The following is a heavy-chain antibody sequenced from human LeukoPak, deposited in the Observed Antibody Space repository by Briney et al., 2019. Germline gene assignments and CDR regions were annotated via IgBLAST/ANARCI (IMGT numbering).Heavy chain of an antibody. Sequence: PGGSLRLACAASGFTFGNYAMSWVRQAPGKGLEWVSGITGDTYYADSVKGRFTISRDNAKNTVYLQMNSLRGEDTALYYCAKDLSSTGWWEGYFDYWGQGTLVTVSS. J-gene: IGHJ4*02. D-gene: IGHD6-19*01. CDR1: GFTFGNYA. CDR3: AKDLSSTGWWEGYFDY. V-gene: IGHV3-23*01. CDR2: ITGDT.